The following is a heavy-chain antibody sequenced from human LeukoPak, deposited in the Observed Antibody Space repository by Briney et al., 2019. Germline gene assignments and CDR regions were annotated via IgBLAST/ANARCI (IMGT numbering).Heavy chain of an antibody. D-gene: IGHD2-15*01. CDR1: GGTFSSYA. CDR3: ARTPYCSGGSCYLINWFDP. J-gene: IGHJ5*02. V-gene: IGHV1-69*06. CDR2: IIPIFGTA. Sequence: ASVKVSCKASGGTFSSYAISWVRQAPGQGLEWMGGIIPIFGTANYAQKFQGRVTITADKSTSTAYMELSSLRSEDTAVYYCARTPYCSGGSCYLINWFDPWGQGTLVTVSS.